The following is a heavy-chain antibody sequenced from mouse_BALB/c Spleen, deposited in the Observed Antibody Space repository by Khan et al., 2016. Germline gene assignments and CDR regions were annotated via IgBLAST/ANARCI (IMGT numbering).Heavy chain of an antibody. CDR1: GFTFSVFG. V-gene: IGHV5-17*02. CDR3: ARLTPYAMDY. CDR2: ISGGSSTI. D-gene: IGHD4-1*01. Sequence: EVELVESGGGLVQPGGSRKLSCAASGFTFSVFGIHWVRQAPEKGLEWVAYISGGSSTIYYADTVKGRFTISRDNPKHPLFLQMNSQRSEDTAVYCCARLTPYAMDYWGQGTSVTVSS. J-gene: IGHJ4*01.